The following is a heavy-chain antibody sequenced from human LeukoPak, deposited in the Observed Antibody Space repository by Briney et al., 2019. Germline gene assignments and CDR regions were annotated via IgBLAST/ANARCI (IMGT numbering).Heavy chain of an antibody. Sequence: GGSLRLSCAASGFTFSSYSMNWVRQAPGKGLEWVSYISSSDSTKYYADSVKGRFTISRDNAQNSLYLQMNSLRDEDTAVYYCAIEGYCSGGTCYTNWFDTWGQGTLVTVSS. CDR2: ISSSDSTK. CDR3: AIEGYCSGGTCYTNWFDT. CDR1: GFTFSSYS. J-gene: IGHJ5*02. D-gene: IGHD2-15*01. V-gene: IGHV3-48*02.